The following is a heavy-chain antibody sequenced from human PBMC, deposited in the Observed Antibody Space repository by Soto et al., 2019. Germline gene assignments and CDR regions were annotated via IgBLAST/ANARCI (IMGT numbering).Heavy chain of an antibody. D-gene: IGHD3-3*01. CDR1: GFSFSEYW. CDR2: IKRDGSTK. CDR3: ARDRYWSGPMDV. Sequence: GGSLRLSCAASGFSFSEYWMSWVRQAPGKGLEWVAYIKRDGSTKSYVDSVRGRFTISRDNANDSLYLQMNSLRAEDTGVYYCARDRYWSGPMDVWGKGTTVTVSS. V-gene: IGHV3-7*01. J-gene: IGHJ6*03.